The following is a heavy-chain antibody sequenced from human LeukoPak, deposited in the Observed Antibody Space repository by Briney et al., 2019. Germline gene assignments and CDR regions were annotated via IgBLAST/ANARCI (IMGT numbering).Heavy chain of an antibody. J-gene: IGHJ5*02. CDR3: ARDLRRVAAAGTWFDP. CDR2: MNPNSGNT. V-gene: IGHV1-8*01. Sequence: ASVKVSCKASGYTFTSYDINWVRQATGQGLEWMGWMNPNSGNTGYAEEFQGRVTMTRNISIRTAYMELRSLRSDDTAVYYCARDLRRVAAAGTWFDPWGQGTLVTVSS. CDR1: GYTFTSYD. D-gene: IGHD6-13*01.